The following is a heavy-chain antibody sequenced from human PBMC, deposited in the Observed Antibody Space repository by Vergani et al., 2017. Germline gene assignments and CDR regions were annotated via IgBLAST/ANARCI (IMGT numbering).Heavy chain of an antibody. Sequence: QVQLQQWGAGLLKPSETLSLTCAVYGGSFSGYYWSWIRQPPGKGLEWIVEINHSGSTNYNPSLKSRVTISVDTSKNQFSLKLSSVTAADTAVYYCARGRGYIAARPANYMDVWGKGTTVTVSS. D-gene: IGHD6-6*01. CDR1: GGSFSGYY. CDR2: INHSGST. J-gene: IGHJ6*03. CDR3: ARGRGYIAARPANYMDV. V-gene: IGHV4-34*01.